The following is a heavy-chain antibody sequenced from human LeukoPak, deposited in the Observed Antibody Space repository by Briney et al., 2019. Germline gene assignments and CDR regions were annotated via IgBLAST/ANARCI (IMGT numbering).Heavy chain of an antibody. V-gene: IGHV1-18*01. CDR3: ARDENLDQLLYRNYYYYGMDV. J-gene: IGHJ6*02. CDR1: GYTFTSYG. D-gene: IGHD2-2*02. CDR2: ISAYNGNT. Sequence: ASVKVSCKAFGYTFTSYGISWVRQAPGQGLEWMGWISAYNGNTNYAQKLQGRVTMTTDTSTSTAYMELRSLRSDDTAVYYCARDENLDQLLYRNYYYYGMDVWGQGTTVTVSS.